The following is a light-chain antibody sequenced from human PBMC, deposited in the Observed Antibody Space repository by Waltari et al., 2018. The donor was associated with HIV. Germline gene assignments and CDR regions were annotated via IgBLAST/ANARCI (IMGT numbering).Light chain of an antibody. J-gene: IGLJ3*02. CDR1: DSNLGAWHH. Sequence: QPALPQPPSLPAATRPCVATSSTGGDSNLGAWHHLHPAQYPQQPGPKLLIFEDSSRPSRVPARFSGFRSWNSASLAIIDLQAEDEAIYYCQSYFSGRGGGTWVFGGGTTVTVL. CDR3: QSYFSGRGGGTWV. V-gene: IGLV1-40*01. CDR2: EDS.